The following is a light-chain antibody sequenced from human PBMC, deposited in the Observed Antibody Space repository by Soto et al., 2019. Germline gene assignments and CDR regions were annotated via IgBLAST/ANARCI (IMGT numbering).Light chain of an antibody. CDR3: SSYATNRDVL. CDR2: EVD. V-gene: IGLV2-8*01. Sequence: QSALTQPPSASGSPGQSVTVSCTGTSSDVGGYNYVSWYQQHPGKAPKLMIYEVDKRPSGVPDRFSGSKYGNTASLAVSGLQADDEADYYCSSYATNRDVLFGGGTQLTVL. CDR1: SSDVGGYNY. J-gene: IGLJ2*01.